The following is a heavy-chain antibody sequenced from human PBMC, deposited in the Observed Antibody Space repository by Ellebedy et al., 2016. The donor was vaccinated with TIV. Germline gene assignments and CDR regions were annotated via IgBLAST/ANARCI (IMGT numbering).Heavy chain of an antibody. CDR3: SKERTTGSYSTDICDI. V-gene: IGHV3-23*01. CDR2: ISASST. D-gene: IGHD1-26*01. CDR1: GFTFSSYA. J-gene: IGHJ3*02. Sequence: GESLKISCAASGFTFSSYAMSWVRQAPGKGLEWISSISASSTYYADSVKGRFTISRDNSKNTVYLQMNSLTAEDTAVYYCSKERTTGSYSTDICDIWGQGTMVSVSS.